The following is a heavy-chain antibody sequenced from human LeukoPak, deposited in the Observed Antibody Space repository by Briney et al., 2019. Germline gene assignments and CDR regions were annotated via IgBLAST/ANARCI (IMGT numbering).Heavy chain of an antibody. J-gene: IGHJ5*02. V-gene: IGHV1-2*02. CDR3: ATERGEVPAAIGGGNWFDP. Sequence: ASVKVSCKASGYTFTGYYMHWVRQAPGQGLEWMGWINPNSGGTNYAQKFQGRVTMTEDTSTDTAYMELSSLRSEDTAVYYCATERGEVPAAIGGGNWFDPWGQGTLVTVSS. CDR1: GYTFTGYY. CDR2: INPNSGGT. D-gene: IGHD2-2*02.